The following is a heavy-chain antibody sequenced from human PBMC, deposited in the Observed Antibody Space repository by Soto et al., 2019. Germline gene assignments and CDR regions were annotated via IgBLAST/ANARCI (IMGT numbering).Heavy chain of an antibody. Sequence: ASVKVSCKASGYTFTNYYLHWVRQAPGQGLERVGMINPSARSASYAQKLRGRLTMDRDTSTTIVYMELSRLTSEDTAVYYCARDNSAANGVLDHWGLGTLVTVSS. V-gene: IGHV1-46*04. J-gene: IGHJ4*02. CDR2: INPSARSA. D-gene: IGHD1-1*01. CDR1: GYTFTNYY. CDR3: ARDNSAANGVLDH.